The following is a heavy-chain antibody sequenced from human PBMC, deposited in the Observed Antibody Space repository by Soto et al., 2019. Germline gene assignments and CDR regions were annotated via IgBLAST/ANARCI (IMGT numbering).Heavy chain of an antibody. CDR2: IHGGGST. V-gene: IGHV4-39*01. CDR3: ARPNFEYGALHAFDI. D-gene: IGHD1-26*01. Sequence: SETLSLTCTVSGVSISTTTYFWGWIRHLPGRGLEWIGSIHGGGSTYYSPSLRSRLTISVETSKNQFALKLSSVTAADTAVYYCARPNFEYGALHAFDIWGQGTMVTVSS. CDR1: GVSISTTTYF. J-gene: IGHJ3*02.